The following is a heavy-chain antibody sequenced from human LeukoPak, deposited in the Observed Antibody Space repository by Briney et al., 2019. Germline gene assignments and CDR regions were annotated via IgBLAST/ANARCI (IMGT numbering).Heavy chain of an antibody. V-gene: IGHV4-34*01. CDR1: GGSFSGYY. CDR3: ARGRSFVTGYYYGSGSYHNWFDP. J-gene: IGHJ5*02. D-gene: IGHD3-10*01. CDR2: INHSGST. Sequence: SETLSLTCAVYGGSFSGYYWSWIRQPPGKGLEWIGEINHSGSTNYNPSLKSRVTIPVDTSKNQFSLKLSSVTAADTAVYYCARGRSFVTGYYYGSGSYHNWFDPWGQGTLVTVSS.